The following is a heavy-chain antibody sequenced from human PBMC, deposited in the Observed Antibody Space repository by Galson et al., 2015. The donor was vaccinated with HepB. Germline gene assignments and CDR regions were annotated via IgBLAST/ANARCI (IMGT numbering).Heavy chain of an antibody. CDR2: INPNSGGT. D-gene: IGHD3-16*02. CDR3: ARDYAYYHESNSYRYTPYRHFDL. Sequence: SVKVSCKASGYTFIGYHMHWVRQAPGQGLEWMGWINPNSGGTNYAQKFQGRVTMTRDTSISTAYMDLSRLRFDDTAVYYCARDYAYYHESNSYRYTPYRHFDLWGRGTLVTGSS. V-gene: IGHV1-2*02. CDR1: GYTFIGYH. J-gene: IGHJ2*01.